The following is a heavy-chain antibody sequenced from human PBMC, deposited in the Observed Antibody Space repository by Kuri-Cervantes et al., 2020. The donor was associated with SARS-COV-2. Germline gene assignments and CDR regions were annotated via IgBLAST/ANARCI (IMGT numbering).Heavy chain of an antibody. CDR3: ARDPWGADISGWKRPFDY. J-gene: IGHJ4*02. V-gene: IGHV3-30*14. Sequence: GESLKISCEASGSIFSDYAIDWVRQAPGKELEWVAIISYDGRNTKFADSVKGRFTISRDNSKNVVYLQMNSLRIEDTAEYFCARDPWGADISGWKRPFDYWGQGTLVTVSS. D-gene: IGHD6-19*01. CDR2: ISYDGRNT. CDR1: GSIFSDYA.